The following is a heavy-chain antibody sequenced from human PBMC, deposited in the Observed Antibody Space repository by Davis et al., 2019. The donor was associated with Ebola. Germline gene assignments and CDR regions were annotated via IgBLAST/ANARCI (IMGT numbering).Heavy chain of an antibody. Sequence: PGGSLRLSCQTFGYSFITYWITWVRRVPGKGLEWMGRIDPTDSHSEFSPSFQGHVTISVDKSISTAYLQWRSLKASDTAMYYCATQGAPLTGVDYWGQGSLVIVSS. V-gene: IGHV5-10-1*01. D-gene: IGHD3-9*01. CDR3: ATQGAPLTGVDY. CDR2: IDPTDSHS. CDR1: GYSFITYW. J-gene: IGHJ4*02.